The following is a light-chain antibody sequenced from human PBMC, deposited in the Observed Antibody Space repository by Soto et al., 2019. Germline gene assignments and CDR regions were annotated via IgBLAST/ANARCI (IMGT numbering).Light chain of an antibody. CDR3: AAWDDSLNGVE. J-gene: IGLJ2*01. Sequence: QSVLTQPPSASRTPGQRVTISCSGSSSNIGSNTVNWYQQLPGTAPKLLIYSNNQRPSGVPDRFSGSKSGTSASLAISGLQSEDEAYYYCAAWDDSLNGVEFGGGTKLTVL. V-gene: IGLV1-44*01. CDR1: SSNIGSNT. CDR2: SNN.